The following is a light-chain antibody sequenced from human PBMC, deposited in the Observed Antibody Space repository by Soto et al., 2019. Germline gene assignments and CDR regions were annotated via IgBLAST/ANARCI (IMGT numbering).Light chain of an antibody. CDR1: QGIGNY. CDR3: QHYDRAPWA. CDR2: DA. V-gene: IGKV1-27*01. J-gene: IGKJ1*01. Sequence: DIQMTQSPSSLSASVGDTVTIACRASQGIGNYLAWYQQKPGKLPSLLIYDASLQSGVPSRFSGSGSGTDFTLTIISLQPEDVATYYCQHYDRAPWAFGQGTRVEIK.